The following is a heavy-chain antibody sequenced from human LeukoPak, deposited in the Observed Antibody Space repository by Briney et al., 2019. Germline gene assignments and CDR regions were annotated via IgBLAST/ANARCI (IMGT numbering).Heavy chain of an antibody. CDR1: GGSISSYY. D-gene: IGHD3-22*01. J-gene: IGHJ4*02. CDR2: IYYSGST. Sequence: PSETLSLTCTVSGGSISSYYWSWIRQPPGKGLEWIGYIYYSGSTNYNPSLKSRVTISVATSKNQFSLKLSSVTAADTAVYYCARYYYDSSGYYVPDYWGQGTLVTVSS. CDR3: ARYYYDSSGYYVPDY. V-gene: IGHV4-59*01.